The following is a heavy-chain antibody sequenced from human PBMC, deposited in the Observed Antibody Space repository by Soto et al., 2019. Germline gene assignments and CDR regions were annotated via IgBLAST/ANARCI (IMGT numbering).Heavy chain of an antibody. Sequence: ASVKVSCKASGYTFTSYGISWLRQSPGQGLEWMGWISAYNGNTNYAQKLQGRVTMTTDTSTSTAYMELRSLRSDDTAVYYCQRGYYDSSGYLYFDYWGQGTLVTVSS. CDR2: ISAYNGNT. D-gene: IGHD3-22*01. CDR1: GYTFTSYG. J-gene: IGHJ4*02. CDR3: QRGYYDSSGYLYFDY. V-gene: IGHV1-18*01.